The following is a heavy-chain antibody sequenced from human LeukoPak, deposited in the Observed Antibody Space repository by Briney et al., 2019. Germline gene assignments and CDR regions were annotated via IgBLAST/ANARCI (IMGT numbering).Heavy chain of an antibody. CDR1: GYTFTRYG. J-gene: IGHJ4*02. V-gene: IGHV1-18*01. Sequence: GASVKVSCKASGYTFTRYGISWVRQAPGQGLEWMGWISAYNGNTNYAQKLQGRVTMTTDTSTSTAYMELRSLRSDDTAVYYCARGAAPVPAADFDYWGQGTLVTVSS. D-gene: IGHD2-2*01. CDR2: ISAYNGNT. CDR3: ARGAAPVPAADFDY.